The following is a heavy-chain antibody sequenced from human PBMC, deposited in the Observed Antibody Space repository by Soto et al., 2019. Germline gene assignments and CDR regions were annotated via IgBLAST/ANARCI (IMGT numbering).Heavy chain of an antibody. Sequence: PVKVFCKASGGTFSSHSISWVRQAPGQGLEWMGGIIPIFGTANYAQKFQGRVTITADESTSTAYMELSSLRSEDTAVYYCARDSRAGAFDIWGQGTMVTVSS. CDR2: IIPIFGTA. CDR3: ARDSRAGAFDI. CDR1: GGTFSSHS. V-gene: IGHV1-69*01. J-gene: IGHJ3*02.